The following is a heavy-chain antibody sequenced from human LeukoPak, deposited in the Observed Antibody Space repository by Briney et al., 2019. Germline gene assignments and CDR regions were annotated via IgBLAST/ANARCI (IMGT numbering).Heavy chain of an antibody. J-gene: IGHJ3*02. CDR1: GYTFTSYG. V-gene: IGHV1-18*01. D-gene: IGHD2-2*01. CDR3: ARDPVEFSQLLFLRWSASAADAFDI. Sequence: ASVKVSCKASGYTFTSYGISWVRQAPGQGLEWMGWISAYNGNTNYAQKLQGRVTMTTDTSTSTAYMELRSLRSDDTAVYYCARDPVEFSQLLFLRWSASAADAFDIWGQGTMVTVSS. CDR2: ISAYNGNT.